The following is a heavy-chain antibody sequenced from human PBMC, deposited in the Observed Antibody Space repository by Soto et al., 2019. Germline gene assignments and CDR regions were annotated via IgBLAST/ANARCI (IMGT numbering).Heavy chain of an antibody. V-gene: IGHV4-59*01. CDR1: YGSISTYY. Sequence: PSEPLSVTCTVSYGSISTYYLICILQPPLVTLEWIGYIYASGATTYNPSLESRVTMSVDMPNNEFSLELTSLTAADTAVYYCARSHSFDGSIYHYYFDFWGQGTLVTVS. CDR3: ARSHSFDGSIYHYYFDF. CDR2: IYASGAT. J-gene: IGHJ4*02. D-gene: IGHD3-10*01.